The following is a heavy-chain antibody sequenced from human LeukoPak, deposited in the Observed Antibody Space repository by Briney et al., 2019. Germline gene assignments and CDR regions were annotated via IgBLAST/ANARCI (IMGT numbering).Heavy chain of an antibody. CDR1: GYTFTSYD. D-gene: IGHD6-13*01. CDR2: MNPNSGNT. CDR3: ARRMAAGGTAIGY. J-gene: IGHJ4*02. Sequence: ASVKVSCKASGYTFTSYDINWVRQAPGQGLEWMGWMNPNSGNTGYAQKFQGRVTMTRNTSISTAYMGLSSLISEDTAMYYCARRMAAGGTAIGYWGQGTLVTVSS. V-gene: IGHV1-8*01.